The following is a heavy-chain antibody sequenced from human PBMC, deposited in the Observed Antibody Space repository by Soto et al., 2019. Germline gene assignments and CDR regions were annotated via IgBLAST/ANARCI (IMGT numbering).Heavy chain of an antibody. CDR2: IIPIFGTA. CDR1: GGTFSSYA. J-gene: IGHJ3*02. D-gene: IGHD3-3*01. CDR3: ARVVGGYYDFWSGLGAFDI. Sequence: QVQLVQSGAEVKKPGSSVKVSCKASGGTFSSYAISWVRQAPGHGLEWMGGIIPIFGTANYAQKFQGRVTITADESTSTAYMELSSLRSEDTAVYYCARVVGGYYDFWSGLGAFDIWGQGTMVTVSS. V-gene: IGHV1-69*01.